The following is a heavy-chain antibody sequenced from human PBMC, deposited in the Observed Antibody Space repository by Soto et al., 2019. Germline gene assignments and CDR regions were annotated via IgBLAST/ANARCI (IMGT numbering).Heavy chain of an antibody. CDR3: ARTELELRGWDYYYYYGMDV. CDR1: GDSVSSNSAA. CDR2: TYYRSKWYN. Sequence: KQSQTLSLTCAISGDSVSSNSAAWNWIRQSPSRGLEWLGRTYYRSKWYNDYAVSVKSRITINPDTSKNQFSLQLNSVTPEDTAVYYCARTELELRGWDYYYYYGMDVWGQGTTVTVSS. J-gene: IGHJ6*02. D-gene: IGHD1-7*01. V-gene: IGHV6-1*01.